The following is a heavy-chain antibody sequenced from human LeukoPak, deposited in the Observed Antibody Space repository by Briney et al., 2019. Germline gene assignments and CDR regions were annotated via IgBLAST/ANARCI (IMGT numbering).Heavy chain of an antibody. CDR1: GFTFSSYG. CDR2: ISYDGSNK. CDR3: AKGRGGVIVGGYFDY. Sequence: PGGSLRLSCAASGFTFSSYGMHWVRQAPGKGLEWVAVISYDGSNKYYADSVKGRFTISRDNSKNTLYLQMNSLRAEDTAFYYCAKGRGGVIVGGYFDYWGQGTLVTVSS. D-gene: IGHD3-16*02. J-gene: IGHJ4*02. V-gene: IGHV3-30*18.